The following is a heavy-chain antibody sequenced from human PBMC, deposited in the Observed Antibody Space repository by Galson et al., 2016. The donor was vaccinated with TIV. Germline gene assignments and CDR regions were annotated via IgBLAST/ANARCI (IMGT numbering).Heavy chain of an antibody. V-gene: IGHV3-43D*03. D-gene: IGHD3-16*01. CDR1: GFSFDVYA. CDR2: ITWAGSS. J-gene: IGHJ5*02. Sequence: SLRLSCAASGFSFDVYAMHWVRQAPGRALEWVSLITWAGSSYYAESVKGRFTISRDMRENSLYLQLNSLRVEDTAVYYCVTWGRPPSRWFGAWGQGTLVTVS. CDR3: VTWGRPPSRWFGA.